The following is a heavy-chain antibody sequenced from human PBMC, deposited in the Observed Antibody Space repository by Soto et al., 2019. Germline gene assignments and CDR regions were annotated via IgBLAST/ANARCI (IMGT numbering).Heavy chain of an antibody. D-gene: IGHD3-10*01. Sequence: SETLSLTCTVSGGSINSGDYYWSWVRQSPGKRLEWIAYIYYSGSTNYNPSLKSRATISVDTSKSQVSLTLTSMTAADAALYYCARSPNYYYYGFDVWGQGTAVTVSS. V-gene: IGHV4-61*08. CDR1: GGSINSGDYY. CDR3: ARSPNYYYYGFDV. CDR2: IYYSGST. J-gene: IGHJ6*02.